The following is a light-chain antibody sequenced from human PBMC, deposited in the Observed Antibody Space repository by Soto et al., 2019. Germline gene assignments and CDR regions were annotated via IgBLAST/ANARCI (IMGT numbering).Light chain of an antibody. CDR3: QQYDRTPPT. CDR2: GAS. CDR1: QSVNSNY. J-gene: IGKJ1*01. V-gene: IGKV3-20*01. Sequence: EIVLTQSPGTLSLSPGERATLSCRASQSVNSNYLAWYQRKPGQAPRLLIYGASNRATDIPYRFSASGSGTDFTLTITRLEAEDFAVYYCQQYDRTPPTFGQGPKVEVK.